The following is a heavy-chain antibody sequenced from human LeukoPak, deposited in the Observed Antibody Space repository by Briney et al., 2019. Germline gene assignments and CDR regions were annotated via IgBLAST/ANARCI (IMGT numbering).Heavy chain of an antibody. CDR3: VRGQWNSIYYFDS. V-gene: IGHV6-1*01. CDR1: GDSVSRNNAG. CDR2: TYYRSKFHN. D-gene: IGHD6-19*01. J-gene: IGHJ4*02. Sequence: SQTLSLTCATSGDSVSRNNAGWNWIRQSPSRGLEWLGRTYYRSKFHNDYAVSVQSRITIDPDTSRNQFSLQLNSVTPEDTAIYYCVRGQWNSIYYFDSWGQGTLVTVSS.